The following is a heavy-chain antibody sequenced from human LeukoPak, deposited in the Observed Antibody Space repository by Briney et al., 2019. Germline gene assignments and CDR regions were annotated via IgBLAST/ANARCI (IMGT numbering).Heavy chain of an antibody. J-gene: IGHJ6*02. CDR1: GFTFSDYY. D-gene: IGHD4-17*01. CDR2: ISSSGSTI. Sequence: GGSLRLSCAASGFTFSDYYMSWIRQATGKGLEWVSYISSSGSTIYYADSVKGRFTISRDNAKNSLYLQMNSLRAEDTAVYYCARDPLFATVTTRYGMDVWGQGTTVTVSS. V-gene: IGHV3-11*01. CDR3: ARDPLFATVTTRYGMDV.